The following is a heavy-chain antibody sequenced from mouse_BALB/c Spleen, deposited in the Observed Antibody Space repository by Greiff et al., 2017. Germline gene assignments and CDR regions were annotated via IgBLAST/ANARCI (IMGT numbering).Heavy chain of an antibody. CDR2: IDPENGDT. CDR3: NAEGTTVGYFEV. D-gene: IGHD1-1*01. CDR1: GFNIKDYY. Sequence: EVQLQQSGAELVRSGASVKLSCTASGFNIKDYYMHWVKQRPEQGLEWIGWIDPENGDTEYAPKFQGKATMTADTSSNTAYLQLSSLTSEDTAVYYCNAEGTTVGYFEVWGAGTTVTVSS. V-gene: IGHV14-4*02. J-gene: IGHJ1*01.